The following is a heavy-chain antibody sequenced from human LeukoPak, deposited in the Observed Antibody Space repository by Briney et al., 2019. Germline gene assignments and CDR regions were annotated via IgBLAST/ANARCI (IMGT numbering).Heavy chain of an antibody. D-gene: IGHD3-22*01. V-gene: IGHV2-70*11. Sequence: SGPTLVNPTQTLTLTCTFSGFSLSTSGMSVTWIRQPPGKALEWLARIDWDDDKYYSASLKTRLTISKDTSKKQVVLTMTNMDPVDTAMYYCARMGYYYDSSGYHYFYYFDYWGQGTLVTVSS. CDR3: ARMGYYYDSSGYHYFYYFDY. CDR1: GFSLSTSGMS. J-gene: IGHJ4*02. CDR2: IDWDDDK.